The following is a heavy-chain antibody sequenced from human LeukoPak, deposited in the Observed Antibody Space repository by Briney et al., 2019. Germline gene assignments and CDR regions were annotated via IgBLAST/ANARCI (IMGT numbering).Heavy chain of an antibody. CDR2: ISSNSNYI. CDR1: GFTFSSYS. V-gene: IGHV3-21*01. D-gene: IGHD6-19*01. J-gene: IGHJ3*01. Sequence: GGSLRLSCAGSGFTFSSYSMNWVRQAPGKGLEWVSSISSNSNYIFYADSVKGRFTISRDNAKNSLFLQMNSLRAEDTAVYYCARDLSVAGFDFWGQGTMVTVSS. CDR3: ARDLSVAGFDF.